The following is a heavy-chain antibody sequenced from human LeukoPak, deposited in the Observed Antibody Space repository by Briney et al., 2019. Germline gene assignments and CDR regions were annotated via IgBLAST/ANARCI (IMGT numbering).Heavy chain of an antibody. Sequence: GGSLRLSCAASGFTFSSYWMHWVRRAPGKGLVWVSRINSDGSSTSYADSVKGRFTISRDNAKNTLYLQMNSLRAEDTAVYYCARAKPTKYGGYDYWGQGALVTVSS. V-gene: IGHV3-74*01. D-gene: IGHD4-23*01. CDR2: INSDGSST. CDR1: GFTFSSYW. J-gene: IGHJ4*02. CDR3: ARAKPTKYGGYDY.